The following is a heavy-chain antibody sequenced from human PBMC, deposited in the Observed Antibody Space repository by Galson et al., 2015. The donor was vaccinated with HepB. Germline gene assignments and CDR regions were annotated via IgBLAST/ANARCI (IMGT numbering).Heavy chain of an antibody. CDR1: GFTFSGPA. Sequence: SLRLSCAASGFTFSGPAMHWVGQASGKGLEWVGRIRSKANSYATAYAASVKGRFTISRDDSKNTAYLQMNSLKTEDTAVYYCMLRCSSTSCPGLIYYSMDVWGQGTTVTVSS. CDR2: IRSKANSYAT. J-gene: IGHJ6*02. V-gene: IGHV3-73*01. D-gene: IGHD2-2*01. CDR3: MLRCSSTSCPGLIYYSMDV.